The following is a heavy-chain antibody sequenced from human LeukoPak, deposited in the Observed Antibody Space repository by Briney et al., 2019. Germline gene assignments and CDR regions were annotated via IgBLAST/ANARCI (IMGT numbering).Heavy chain of an antibody. CDR3: ARVPPLLWFGELSYYYYYMDV. Sequence: GGSLRLSCAASGFTFSSYSMNWVRQAPGKGLEWVSYISSSSSTIYYADSVKGRFTISRDNAKNSLYLQMNSLRAEDTAVYYCARVPPLLWFGELSYYYYYMDVWGKGTTVTVSS. D-gene: IGHD3-10*01. J-gene: IGHJ6*03. CDR2: ISSSSSTI. CDR1: GFTFSSYS. V-gene: IGHV3-48*01.